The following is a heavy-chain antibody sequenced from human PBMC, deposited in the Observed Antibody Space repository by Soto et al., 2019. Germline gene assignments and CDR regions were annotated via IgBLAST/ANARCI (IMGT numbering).Heavy chain of an antibody. J-gene: IGHJ4*02. CDR2: ISYDGSNK. CDR1: GFTFSSYG. V-gene: IGHV3-30*03. CDR3: ARMSGSSGPLDY. Sequence: GGSLRLSCAASGFTFSSYGMHWVRQAPGKGLEWVAVISYDGSNKYYADSVKGRFTISRDNSKNTLYLQMNSLRAEDTAVYYCARMSGSSGPLDYWGQGTLVTVSS. D-gene: IGHD3-22*01.